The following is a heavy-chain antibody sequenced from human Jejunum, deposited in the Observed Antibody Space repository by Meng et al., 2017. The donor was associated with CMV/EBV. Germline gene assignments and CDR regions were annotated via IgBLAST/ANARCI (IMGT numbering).Heavy chain of an antibody. D-gene: IGHD6-19*01. CDR1: AYTFSRYG. V-gene: IGHV1-18*01. Sequence: VQLVRTAAEVKQPWAHVKVSWKAPAYTFSRYGFTWVRQALGQGVEWMGWISVNTGYTEYAQKVEDRISMTTDTSTNTVYMELRSLRSDDTAVYYCGGAVAGQGIGMGGIDYWGQGTLVTVSS. CDR3: GGAVAGQGIGMGGIDY. J-gene: IGHJ4*02. CDR2: ISVNTGYT.